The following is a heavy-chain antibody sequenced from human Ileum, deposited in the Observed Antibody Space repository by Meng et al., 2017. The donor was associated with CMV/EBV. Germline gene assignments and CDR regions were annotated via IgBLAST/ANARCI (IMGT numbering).Heavy chain of an antibody. D-gene: IGHD2-21*01. V-gene: IGHV4-59*01. Sequence: VQVLMSCRGLAKPVENLSLTCTVSGSYMSKYYLSLFRQSQSMGLEWIGYIYDRGATRYNPSIKRRVSFSRDMSQNRFSLSQAYVTAEHRTIYSCARGGQGPVIYWGQGTLVTVSS. CDR3: ARGGQGPVIY. CDR1: GSYMSKYY. J-gene: IGHJ4*01. CDR2: IYDRGAT.